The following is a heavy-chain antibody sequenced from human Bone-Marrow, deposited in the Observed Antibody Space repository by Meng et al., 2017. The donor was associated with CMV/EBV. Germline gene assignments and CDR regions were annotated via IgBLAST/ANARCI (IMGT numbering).Heavy chain of an antibody. CDR2: IYYSGST. V-gene: IGHV4-39*07. J-gene: IGHJ6*02. Sequence: GSLRLSCAASGFTFSSYSMNWVRQPPGKGLEWIGSIYYSGSTYYNPPLKSRVTISVDTSKNQFSLKLSSVTAADTAVYYCARATFGDYYDSSGSLYYYYGMDVWGQGTTVTVSS. CDR3: ARATFGDYYDSSGSLYYYYGMDV. D-gene: IGHD3-22*01. CDR1: GFTFSSYS.